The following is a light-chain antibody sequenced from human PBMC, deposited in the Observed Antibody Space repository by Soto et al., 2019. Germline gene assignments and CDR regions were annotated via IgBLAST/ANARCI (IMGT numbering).Light chain of an antibody. CDR1: QSIGDW. V-gene: IGKV1-5*03. CDR2: RAS. Sequence: DIQMTQSPSTLSASVGDRVTITCRASQSIGDWLAWYQQKPGQAPKLLIYRASSLESGIPARFSGSGYGTELTLTISSLQPDDFATYYCQQYDSFPWTIGQGTKVEIK. J-gene: IGKJ1*01. CDR3: QQYDSFPWT.